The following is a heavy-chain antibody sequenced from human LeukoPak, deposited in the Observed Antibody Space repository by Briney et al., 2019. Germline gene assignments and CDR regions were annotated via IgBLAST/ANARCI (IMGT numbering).Heavy chain of an antibody. CDR2: IKQDGSEK. Sequence: PGGSLRLSCAASGFTFSSYWMSWVRQAPGKGPEWVANIKQDGSEKYYVDSVKGRFTISRDNAKNLLYLQMNSLRAEDTAVYYCARPTTIVATAPEDWGQGTLVTVSS. D-gene: IGHD5-12*01. CDR3: ARPTTIVATAPED. J-gene: IGHJ4*02. CDR1: GFTFSSYW. V-gene: IGHV3-7*01.